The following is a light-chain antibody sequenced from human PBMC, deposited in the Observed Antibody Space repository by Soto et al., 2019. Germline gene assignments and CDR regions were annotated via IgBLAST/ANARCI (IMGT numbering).Light chain of an antibody. CDR3: QQYNDWPRT. CDR2: GAT. CDR1: QSVSTK. J-gene: IGKJ1*01. V-gene: IGKV3-15*01. Sequence: EVVMTQSPATLSVSPGERATLSCWASQSVSTKFAWYQQQPGQAPRLLIYGATTRATGIPARFSGSESGTECTLTISRLQSEDSAVYYCQQYNDWPRTFGQGTKVEI.